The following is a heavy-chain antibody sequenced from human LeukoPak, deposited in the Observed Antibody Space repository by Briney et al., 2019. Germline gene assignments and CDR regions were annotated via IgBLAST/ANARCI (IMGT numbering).Heavy chain of an antibody. CDR1: GGSISSSSYY. D-gene: IGHD6-19*01. CDR2: IYYSGST. CDR3: ARGVFPWLAYNWFDP. Sequence: SETLSLTCTVSGGSISSSSYYWGWIRQPPGKGLEWIGSIYYSGSTYYNPSLKSRVTISVDTSKNQFSLKLSSVTAADTAVYYCARGVFPWLAYNWFDPWGQGTLVTVSS. V-gene: IGHV4-39*07. J-gene: IGHJ5*02.